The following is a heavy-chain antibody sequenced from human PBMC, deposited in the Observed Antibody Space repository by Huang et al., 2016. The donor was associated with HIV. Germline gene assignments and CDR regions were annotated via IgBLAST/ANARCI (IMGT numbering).Heavy chain of an antibody. CDR2: IYYRGST. J-gene: IGHJ4*02. D-gene: IGHD3-10*01. CDR1: GGSISSHY. V-gene: IGHV4-59*11. Sequence: QVQLQESGPGLVKPSETLSLPCTVSGGSISSHYWSWIRQPPGKGLEWIGSIYYRGSTNDNPALKSRVTISVDTSKNQFSLKLSSVTAADTAVYYCARDTMVRGFDYWGQGTLVTVSS. CDR3: ARDTMVRGFDY.